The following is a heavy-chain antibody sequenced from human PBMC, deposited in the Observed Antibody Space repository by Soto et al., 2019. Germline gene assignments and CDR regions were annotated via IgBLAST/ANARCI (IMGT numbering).Heavy chain of an antibody. J-gene: IGHJ6*02. CDR2: ISYDGSNK. V-gene: IGHV3-30-3*01. CDR3: ARDHSGYCSSISCYRSGMDV. Sequence: HPXGSLTISCSAAGLTFRNYAMHWVREAPGKGLARVAVISYDGSNKYYADSVKGRFTISRDNSKSTLYLQMNRLRPEDTAVYYCARDHSGYCSSISCYRSGMDVWGQGTTLTVSS. D-gene: IGHD2-2*02. CDR1: GLTFRNYA.